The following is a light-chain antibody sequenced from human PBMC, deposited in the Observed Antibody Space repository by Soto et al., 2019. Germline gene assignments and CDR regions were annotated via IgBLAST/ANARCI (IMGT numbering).Light chain of an antibody. CDR3: CSYTSNNTYV. V-gene: IGLV2-14*02. Sequence: QSALTQPASVSGSPGQSITISCSGSSGDVGAYNLVSWYQQHPGKAPRLIIFEDNKRPSGVSYRFSGSKSANTASLTIAGLQAEDEGDYYCCSYTSNNTYVFGTGTKLTVL. CDR1: SGDVGAYNL. CDR2: EDN. J-gene: IGLJ1*01.